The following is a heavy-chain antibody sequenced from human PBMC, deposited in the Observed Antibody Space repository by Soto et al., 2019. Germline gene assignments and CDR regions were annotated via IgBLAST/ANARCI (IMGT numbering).Heavy chain of an antibody. CDR3: AKKGQPPYYYYGMDV. CDR2: ISGYNGDT. CDR1: GYTFSRYG. Sequence: QGQLVQSGPEAKKPGASVKVSCKASGYTFSRYGISWVRQAPGQGLEWMGWISGYNGDTKYAQKVQGRVTMTIDTSTYTGYMELRSLTSDDTAIYYCAKKGQPPYYYYGMDVWGQGTTVTVSS. J-gene: IGHJ6*02. V-gene: IGHV1-18*01.